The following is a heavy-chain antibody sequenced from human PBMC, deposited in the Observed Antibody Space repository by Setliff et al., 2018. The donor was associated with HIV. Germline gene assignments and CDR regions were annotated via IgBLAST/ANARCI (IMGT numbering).Heavy chain of an antibody. D-gene: IGHD3-10*01. V-gene: IGHV1-18*01. CDR2: ISTYNGNT. CDR3: ARDSEAGV. Sequence: ASVKVSCKASGYTFNNYGISWVRQAPGQGLEWMGWISTYNGNTNYAQKFQGRVTLTADTSTNTAYMELRGLKSDDTAMYYCARDSEAGVWGQGTLVTVSS. J-gene: IGHJ4*02. CDR1: GYTFNNYG.